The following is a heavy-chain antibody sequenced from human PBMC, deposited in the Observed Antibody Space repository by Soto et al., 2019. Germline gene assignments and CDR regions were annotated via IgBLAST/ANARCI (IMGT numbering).Heavy chain of an antibody. Sequence: WMTLSLTCAVSSGYISGYYWSWIREPTGKGLEWIGEINHSGSTNYNPSLKSRVTISLDTSKNQFSLKLRSLTAADPAVYYCARGRFYYDSSGGPWGKSEYFQRWGQGTLVT. CDR1: SGYISGYY. CDR2: INHSGST. V-gene: IGHV4-34*01. D-gene: IGHD3-22*01. CDR3: ARGRFYYDSSGGPWGKSEYFQR. J-gene: IGHJ1*01.